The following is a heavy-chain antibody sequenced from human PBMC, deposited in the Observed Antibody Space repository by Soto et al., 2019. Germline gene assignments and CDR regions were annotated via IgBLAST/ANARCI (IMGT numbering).Heavy chain of an antibody. CDR1: GYTFTGYY. CDR2: INPNSGGT. J-gene: IGHJ5*02. Sequence: GASVKVSCKASGYTFTGYYMHWVRQAPGQGLEWMGWINPNSGGTNYAQKFQGWVTMTRDTPISTAYMELSRLRSDDTPVYYCARERPTESALAPWGQGTLVTVSS. D-gene: IGHD6-25*01. CDR3: ARERPTESALAP. V-gene: IGHV1-2*04.